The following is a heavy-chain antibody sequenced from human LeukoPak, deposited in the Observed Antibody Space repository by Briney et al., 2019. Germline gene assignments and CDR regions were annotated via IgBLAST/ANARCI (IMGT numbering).Heavy chain of an antibody. V-gene: IGHV3-7*03. CDR1: GFIFRSYW. Sequence: GGSLRLSCAASGFIFRSYWMNWVRQAPGKGLEWVANIKQDGIAKYYVDSVKGRFTISRDNAKSSLYLQMNSLRAEDTAVYYCAKSDCGSDGCKLLNYWGQGTLVTASS. CDR3: AKSDCGSDGCKLLNY. D-gene: IGHD2-21*01. CDR2: IKQDGIAK. J-gene: IGHJ4*02.